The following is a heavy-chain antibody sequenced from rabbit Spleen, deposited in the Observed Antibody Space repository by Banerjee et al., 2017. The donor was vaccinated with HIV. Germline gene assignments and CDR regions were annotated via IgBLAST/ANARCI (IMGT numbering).Heavy chain of an antibody. CDR2: IDPIFGIA. CDR3: ARDSGTNDYIDVYFNL. D-gene: IGHD8-1*01. J-gene: IGHJ4*01. CDR1: AFSFSDRDV. V-gene: IGHV1S7*01. Sequence: QSLEESGGGLVKPEGSLTLTCKASAFSFSDRDVMCWVRQAPGKGLEWIGDIDPIFGIAVYASWVNGRFTISSHNAQNTLYLQLNSLTAADTATYFCARDSGTNDYIDVYFNLWGQGTLVTVS.